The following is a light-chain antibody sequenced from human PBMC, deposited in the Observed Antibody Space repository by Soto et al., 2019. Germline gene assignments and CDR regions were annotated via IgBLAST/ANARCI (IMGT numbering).Light chain of an antibody. CDR1: SSDVGGYNY. CDR2: DVS. V-gene: IGLV2-14*01. CDR3: SSYTSSSTLNYV. J-gene: IGLJ1*01. Sequence: LTQPASVSGSPGQSITISCTGTSSDVGGYNYVSWYQQHPGKAPKLMIYDVSNRPSGVSNRFSGSKSGNTASLTISGLQAEDEADYYCSSYTSSSTLNYVFGTGTKVTVL.